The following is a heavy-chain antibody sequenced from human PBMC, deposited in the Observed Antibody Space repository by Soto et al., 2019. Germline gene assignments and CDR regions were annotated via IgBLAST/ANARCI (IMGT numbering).Heavy chain of an antibody. CDR3: AKSPPDGYFDY. V-gene: IGHV3-30*18. J-gene: IGHJ4*02. CDR1: GFTFSSYG. Sequence: QVQLVESGGGVVQPGRSLRLSCAASGFTFSSYGMHWVRQAPGKGLEWVAVISYDGSNKYYADSVKGRFTISRDNSKNTLYLQMNSLRAEDTAVYYGAKSPPDGYFDYWGQGTLVTVSS. CDR2: ISYDGSNK.